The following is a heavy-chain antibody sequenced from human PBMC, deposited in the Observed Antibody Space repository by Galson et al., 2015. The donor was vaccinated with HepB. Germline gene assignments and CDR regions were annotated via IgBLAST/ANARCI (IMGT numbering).Heavy chain of an antibody. Sequence: SVKVSCKASGGTFSSYAISWVRQAPGQGLEWMGGIIPIFGTANYAQKFQGRVTITADESTSTAYMELSSLRSEDTAVYYCARDLYDGNDFWSGPSTGYYYYMDVWGKGTTVTVSS. CDR1: GGTFSSYA. CDR3: ARDLYDGNDFWSGPSTGYYYYMDV. D-gene: IGHD3-3*01. J-gene: IGHJ6*03. V-gene: IGHV1-69*13. CDR2: IIPIFGTA.